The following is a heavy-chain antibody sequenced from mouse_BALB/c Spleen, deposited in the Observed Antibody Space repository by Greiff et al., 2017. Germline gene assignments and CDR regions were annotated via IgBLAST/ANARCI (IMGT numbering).Heavy chain of an antibody. CDR3: ARDIYYDYDDAMDY. CDR1: GFTFSSYA. D-gene: IGHD2-4*01. CDR2: ISSGGST. Sequence: EVKLVESGGGLVKPGGSLKLSCAASGFTFSSYAMSWVRQTPEKRLEWVASISSGGSTYYPDSVKGRFTISRDNARNILYLQMSSLRSEDTAMYYCARDIYYDYDDAMDYWGQGTSVTVSS. J-gene: IGHJ4*01. V-gene: IGHV5-6-5*01.